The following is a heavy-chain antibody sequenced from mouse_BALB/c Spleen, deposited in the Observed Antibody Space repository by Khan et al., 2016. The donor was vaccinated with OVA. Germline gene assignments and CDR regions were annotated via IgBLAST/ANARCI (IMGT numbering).Heavy chain of an antibody. CDR2: IYYSGSI. Sequence: EVQLQESGPDLVKPSQSLSLTCNVTGYSITSGYSWHWIRKFPGNQQEWMAYIYYSGSINYNPSLKSRTSINRDTSKNPVFLQLNSVTTEDTSTYYWARDGNYMDYWGQGTSVTVSS. D-gene: IGHD2-1*01. CDR1: GYSITSGYS. V-gene: IGHV3-1*02. CDR3: ARDGNYMDY. J-gene: IGHJ4*01.